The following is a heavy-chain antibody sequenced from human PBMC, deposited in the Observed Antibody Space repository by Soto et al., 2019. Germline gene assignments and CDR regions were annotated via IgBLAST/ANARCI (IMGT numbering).Heavy chain of an antibody. Sequence: QLQLQESGPGLVKPSETLSLTCTVSGDSIRSSSYWGWIRQPPGKGLEWIGSIYSTGNTYYNPSRNSQVTISVDTSKNQFSLNLISVPAADTAVYYCRRSSRYSTDVWGQGTTVTVSS. CDR1: GDSIRSSSY. D-gene: IGHD6-13*01. CDR3: RRSSRYSTDV. CDR2: IYSTGNT. V-gene: IGHV4-39*01. J-gene: IGHJ6*01.